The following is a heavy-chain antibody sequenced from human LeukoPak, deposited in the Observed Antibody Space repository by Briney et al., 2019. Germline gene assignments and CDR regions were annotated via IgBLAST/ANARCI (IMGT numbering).Heavy chain of an antibody. Sequence: GWSLRLSCAASGFTFSSYSMNWVRQAPGKGLEGVSSISTSSIYIYYADSMKGRFTISRDNAKNSLYLQMNGLRAEDTAVYYCARARLLPTATGTPYYYYYYMDVWGKGTTVTVSS. D-gene: IGHD5-18*01. CDR2: ISTSSIYI. J-gene: IGHJ6*03. CDR1: GFTFSSYS. CDR3: ARARLLPTATGTPYYYYYYMDV. V-gene: IGHV3-21*01.